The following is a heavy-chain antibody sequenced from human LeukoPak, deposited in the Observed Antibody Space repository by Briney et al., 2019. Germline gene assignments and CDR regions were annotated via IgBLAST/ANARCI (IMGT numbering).Heavy chain of an antibody. CDR1: GYTFTSYE. D-gene: IGHD6-19*01. V-gene: IGHV1-8*01. Sequence: ASVKVSCKASGYTFTSYEIIWVRQATGQGLEWMGWMNPKSGNTGFVEKFQGRVTITRNTSIATAYMELSSLRFEDTAVYYCARVASEWLAPIDYWGQGTLVTVSS. CDR2: MNPKSGNT. J-gene: IGHJ4*02. CDR3: ARVASEWLAPIDY.